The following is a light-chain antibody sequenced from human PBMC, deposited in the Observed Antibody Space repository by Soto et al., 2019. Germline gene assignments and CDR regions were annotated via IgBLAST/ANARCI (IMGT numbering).Light chain of an antibody. CDR2: AAS. V-gene: IGKV1-39*01. CDR3: QQSYGTPLT. Sequence: DIEMTQSPSSLSASVGDRVTITCRASQSISNYLNWYQHKPGKAPKLLIYAASSLQSGVPTRFSGSGSGTDFTRTISSLQPEDFATYYCQQSYGTPLTFGGGTKVEIK. CDR1: QSISNY. J-gene: IGKJ4*01.